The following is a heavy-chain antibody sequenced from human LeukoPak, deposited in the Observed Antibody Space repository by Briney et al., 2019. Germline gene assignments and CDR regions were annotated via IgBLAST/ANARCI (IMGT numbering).Heavy chain of an antibody. CDR1: GFAFSSSG. Sequence: PGGSLRLSCAASGFAFSSSGMTWVRQAPGKGLEWVSVISDSGAGTYYADSVKGRFTISRDNSKNTLYLQMNSLRAEDTAVFYCGKGGDYSDYWGQGTLVTVSS. CDR2: ISDSGAGT. J-gene: IGHJ4*02. D-gene: IGHD2-21*01. V-gene: IGHV3-23*01. CDR3: GKGGDYSDY.